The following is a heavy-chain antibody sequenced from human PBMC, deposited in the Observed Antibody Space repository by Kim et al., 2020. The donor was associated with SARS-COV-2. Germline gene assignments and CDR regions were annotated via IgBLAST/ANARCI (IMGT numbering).Heavy chain of an antibody. V-gene: IGHV1-18*04. J-gene: IGHJ4*02. CDR3: ARGWARLELRWPNDY. CDR2: ISAYNGNT. CDR1: GYTFTSYG. D-gene: IGHD1-7*01. Sequence: ASVKVSCKASGYTFTSYGISWVRQAPGQGLEWMGWISAYNGNTNYAQKLQGRVTMTTDTSTSTAYMELRSLRSDDTAVYYCARGWARLELRWPNDYWGQGTLVTVSS.